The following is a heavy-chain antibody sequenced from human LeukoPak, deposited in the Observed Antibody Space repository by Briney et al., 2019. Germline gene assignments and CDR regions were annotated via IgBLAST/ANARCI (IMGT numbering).Heavy chain of an antibody. J-gene: IGHJ4*02. CDR3: ETNLRGTGWPFDH. CDR2: ISSSDNTI. D-gene: IGHD6-19*01. V-gene: IGHV3-48*03. Sequence: PGGSLRLSCAAPRFAFSSYDMDWVSQAPGKGLEWISYISSSDNTIYYADSVKGRFTISRDNAKNSLYLQMNSLGAEDTAVYFCETNLRGTGWPFDHWGQGTLVTVSS. CDR1: RFAFSSYD.